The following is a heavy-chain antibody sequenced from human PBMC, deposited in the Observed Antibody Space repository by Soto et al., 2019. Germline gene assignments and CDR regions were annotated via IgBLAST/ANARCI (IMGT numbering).Heavy chain of an antibody. CDR3: TRPHRGDYAFDI. CDR1: GGSISDYY. Sequence: SETLSLTCTVSGGSISDYYWSWIRQTPGQGLEWIGYIYNSGSTKYNPSLESRVTISVDTSKNQLSLRLSSVTAADTAIYYCTRPHRGDYAFDIWGQGTMVTVSS. J-gene: IGHJ3*02. D-gene: IGHD2-21*02. CDR2: IYNSGST. V-gene: IGHV4-59*08.